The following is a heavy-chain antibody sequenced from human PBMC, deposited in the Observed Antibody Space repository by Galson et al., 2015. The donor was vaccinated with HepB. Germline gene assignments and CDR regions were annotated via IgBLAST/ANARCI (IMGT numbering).Heavy chain of an antibody. CDR1: GYTFTSYS. V-gene: IGHV1-46*01. Sequence: SVKVSCKASGYTFTSYSIQWVRQVPGQGLEWMGIINPSGGITSYAEKFQGRVTMTRDTSTNTVYMELSSLRSEDTAVYYCARWRGGSPFDYWGQGTLVTVSS. D-gene: IGHD3-16*01. CDR2: INPSGGIT. CDR3: ARWRGGSPFDY. J-gene: IGHJ4*02.